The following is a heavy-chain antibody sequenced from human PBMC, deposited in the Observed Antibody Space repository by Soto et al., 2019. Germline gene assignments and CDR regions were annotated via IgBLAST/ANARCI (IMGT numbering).Heavy chain of an antibody. CDR2: VIPIFDVT. CDR1: GGTFSIYT. D-gene: IGHD6-13*01. J-gene: IGHJ4*02. V-gene: IGHV1-69*02. Sequence: QVQLVQSGSEVKKPGSSVKVSCKASGGTFSIYTISWVRQAPGQGLEWMGRVIPIFDVTSYAQRFQGRVTITADKSTTTAYMELSSLRSEDTAVYYCARDRDNSNWPNFDEWGQGTLVTVSS. CDR3: ARDRDNSNWPNFDE.